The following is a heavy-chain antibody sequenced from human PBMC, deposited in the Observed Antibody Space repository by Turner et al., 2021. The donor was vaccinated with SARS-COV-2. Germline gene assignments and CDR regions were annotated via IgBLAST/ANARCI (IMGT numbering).Heavy chain of an antibody. J-gene: IGHJ4*02. D-gene: IGHD3-10*01. CDR1: GFTVSSNY. Sequence: EVQLLESGGRLVQPGGSLRLSCTASGFTVSSNYMNCVRQAPGKGLEWVAVIYGGGSTFYADSVKGRFTISRDNSKNTLYLQMNSLRAEDTAVYYCAREAPLCVNSMAFDYWGQGTLVTVSS. CDR3: AREAPLCVNSMAFDY. V-gene: IGHV3-53*01. CDR2: IYGGGST.